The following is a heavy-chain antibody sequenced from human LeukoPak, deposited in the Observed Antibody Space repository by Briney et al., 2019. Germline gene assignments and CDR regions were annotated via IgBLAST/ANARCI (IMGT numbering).Heavy chain of an antibody. D-gene: IGHD2-15*01. Sequence: GGSLRLSCAASGFTFSSYEMNWVRQAPGKGLEWVSYISSSGSTIYYADSVKGRFTISRDNAKNSLYLQMNSLRAEDTALYYCARVKCSGGSCYLFGYWGQGTLVTVSS. CDR3: ARVKCSGGSCYLFGY. J-gene: IGHJ4*02. V-gene: IGHV3-48*03. CDR1: GFTFSSYE. CDR2: ISSSGSTI.